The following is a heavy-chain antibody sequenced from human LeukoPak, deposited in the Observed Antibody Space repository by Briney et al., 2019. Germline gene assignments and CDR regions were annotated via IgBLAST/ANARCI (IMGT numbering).Heavy chain of an antibody. D-gene: IGHD3-22*01. CDR3: ARDEPHYYDSSSFDY. CDR1: GFTFSSYS. CDR2: ITSSSSFI. J-gene: IGHJ4*02. V-gene: IGHV3-21*01. Sequence: GGSLRLSCAASGFTFSSYSMNWVRQAPGKGLEWVSCITSSSSFIYYADSVKGRFTISRDNAKNSLYLQMNSLRAEDTAVYYCARDEPHYYDSSSFDYWGQGTLVTVSS.